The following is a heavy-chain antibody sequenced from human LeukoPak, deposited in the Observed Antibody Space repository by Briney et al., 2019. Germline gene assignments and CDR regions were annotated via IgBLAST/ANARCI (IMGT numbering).Heavy chain of an antibody. CDR1: GGSISVYY. CDR3: ARDRELGY. D-gene: IGHD3-10*01. CDR2: IYNSGST. V-gene: IGHV4-59*01. J-gene: IGHJ4*02. Sequence: TSETLSLTCTVSGGSISVYYWSWLRQPPGKGLEWIGYIYNSGSTNYNPSLKRRLTISVDTSKNQFSLKLSSVTAADTAVYYCARDRELGYWGQGTLVTVSS.